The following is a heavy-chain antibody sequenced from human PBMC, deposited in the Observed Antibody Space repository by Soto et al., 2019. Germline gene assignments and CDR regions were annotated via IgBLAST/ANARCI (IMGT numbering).Heavy chain of an antibody. D-gene: IGHD5-12*01. CDR2: FDPEDGET. CDR3: ATYSMGMATTRGYFDY. V-gene: IGHV1-24*01. Sequence: QAPGKRLEWMGGFDPEDGETIYAQKFQGRVTMTEDTSTDTAYMELSSLRSEDTAVYYCATYSMGMATTRGYFDYWGQGTLVTVSS. J-gene: IGHJ4*02.